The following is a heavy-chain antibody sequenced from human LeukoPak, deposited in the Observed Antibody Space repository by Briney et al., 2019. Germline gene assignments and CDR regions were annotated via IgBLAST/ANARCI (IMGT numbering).Heavy chain of an antibody. D-gene: IGHD4-11*01. J-gene: IGHJ6*04. CDR3: AREDYSYGMDV. CDR2: MSYSGST. Sequence: SETLSLTCTVSGGSNSRYYWSWIRQPPGKGLEWIGYMSYSGSTNYNPSLKSRVIISVDTSKNQFSLKLSSGTAADTAVYYCAREDYSYGMDVWGEGATVTVSS. V-gene: IGHV4-59*01. CDR1: GGSNSRYY.